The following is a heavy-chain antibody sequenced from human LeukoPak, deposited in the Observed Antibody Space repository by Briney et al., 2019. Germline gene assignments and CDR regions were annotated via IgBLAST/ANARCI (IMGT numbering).Heavy chain of an antibody. D-gene: IGHD2-2*02. J-gene: IGHJ4*02. CDR1: GFTFSSYG. V-gene: IGHV3-30*02. CDR2: IRYDGSNK. CDR3: AKSAPGYCSSTSCYTFDY. Sequence: GGSLRLSCAASGFTFSSYGMHWVRQAPGKGLEWVAFIRYDGSNKYYADSVMGRFTISRDNSKNTLYLQMNSLRAEDTAVYYCAKSAPGYCSSTSCYTFDYWGQGTLVTVSS.